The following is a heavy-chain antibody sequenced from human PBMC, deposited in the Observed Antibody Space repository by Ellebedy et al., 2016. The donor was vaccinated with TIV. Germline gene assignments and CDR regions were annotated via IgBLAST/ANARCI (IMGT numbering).Heavy chain of an antibody. CDR3: ARDQGWAYPGSTRFDY. J-gene: IGHJ4*03. D-gene: IGHD3-10*01. CDR1: GVTFSDYW. V-gene: IGHV3-7*01. CDR2: IKQDGSEK. Sequence: PGGSLRLSCAASGVTFSDYWMSRVRQAPGKGLEWVANIKQDGSEKWYVDSVKGRFTISRDNAKNSLYLQMSSLRAEDTAVYYCARDQGWAYPGSTRFDYWGQGTLVTVSS.